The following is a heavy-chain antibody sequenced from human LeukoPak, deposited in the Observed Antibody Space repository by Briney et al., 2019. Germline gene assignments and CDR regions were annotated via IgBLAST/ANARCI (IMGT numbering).Heavy chain of an antibody. D-gene: IGHD3-22*01. CDR3: AKANSPYYYDSSGYSTFDY. Sequence: PGGSLRLSCAASGFTFSSYAMNWVRQAPGKGLEWVSGMSGSGVSPYYADSVKGRFTMSRGNSKNTMYLQMNSLRAEDTAVYYCAKANSPYYYDSSGYSTFDYWGQGTLVTVSS. CDR2: MSGSGVSP. V-gene: IGHV3-23*01. J-gene: IGHJ4*02. CDR1: GFTFSSYA.